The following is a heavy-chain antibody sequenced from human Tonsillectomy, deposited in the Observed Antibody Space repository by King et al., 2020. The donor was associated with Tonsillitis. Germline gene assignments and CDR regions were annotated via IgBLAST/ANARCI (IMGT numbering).Heavy chain of an antibody. CDR3: AKCDGYYGSGSDDAFDI. V-gene: IGHV3-23*04. D-gene: IGHD3-10*01. CDR2: ISGSGVGT. Sequence: VQLVESGGGLVQPGGSLRLSCAASGFTFSSYAMTWVRQSPGKGLEWVSGISGSGVGTYYADSVKGRFTISRDNSKSTLYLQMNSLRAEDTAVYYCAKCDGYYGSGSDDAFDIWGQGTMVTVSS. J-gene: IGHJ3*02. CDR1: GFTFSSYA.